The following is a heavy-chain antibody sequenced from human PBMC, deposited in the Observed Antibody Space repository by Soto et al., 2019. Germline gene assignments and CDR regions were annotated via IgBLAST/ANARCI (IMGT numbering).Heavy chain of an antibody. Sequence: SETLSLTCSVSGDSISTVDYFWAWIRQPPGQALEYIGYIYKSATTYYNPSFESRVAISLDTSKSQFSLNVTSVTAADTAVYFCARGRYCVSGRCFLNWFDSWGQGTLVTVFS. J-gene: IGHJ5*01. D-gene: IGHD2-15*01. V-gene: IGHV4-30-4*01. CDR2: IYKSATT. CDR3: ARGRYCVSGRCFLNWFDS. CDR1: GDSISTVDYF.